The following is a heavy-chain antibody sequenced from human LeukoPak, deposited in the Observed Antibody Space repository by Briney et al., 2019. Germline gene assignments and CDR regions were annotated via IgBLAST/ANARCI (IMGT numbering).Heavy chain of an antibody. CDR2: ISAYNGNT. D-gene: IGHD3-10*01. Sequence: ASVKVSCKASGYPFTSYGISWVRQAPGQGLEWMGWISAYNGNTNYAQKLQGRVTMTTDTSTSTAYMELRSLRSDDTAVYYCAQITMVRGVQPGPIFDYWGQGTLVTVSS. CDR1: GYPFTSYG. J-gene: IGHJ4*02. V-gene: IGHV1-18*04. CDR3: AQITMVRGVQPGPIFDY.